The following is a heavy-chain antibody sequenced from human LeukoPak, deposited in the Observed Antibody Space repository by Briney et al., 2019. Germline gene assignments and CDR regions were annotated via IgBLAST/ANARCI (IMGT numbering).Heavy chain of an antibody. J-gene: IGHJ4*02. V-gene: IGHV3-7*01. CDR3: LGSGDFG. CDR2: TTPAGSQQ. D-gene: IGHD6-25*01. Sequence: GGSLRLSCAASGFSFISHWMNWVRQAPGRGLGWVANTTPAGSQQCSMDSVRGRFTISRDNAKKSLYLQMNSLRAEDTAVYYCLGSGDFGWGQGTLVTVSS. CDR1: GFSFISHW.